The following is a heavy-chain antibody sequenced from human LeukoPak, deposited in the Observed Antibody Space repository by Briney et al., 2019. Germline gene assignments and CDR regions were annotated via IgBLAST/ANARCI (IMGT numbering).Heavy chain of an antibody. J-gene: IGHJ4*02. CDR3: ARGRGSSSWFPLDY. CDR2: INHSGST. V-gene: IGHV4-34*01. D-gene: IGHD6-13*01. Sequence: SETLSPTCAVYGGSFSGYYWSWIRQPPGKGLEWIGEINHSGSTNYNPSLKSRVTISVDTSKNQFSLKLSSVTAADTAVYYCARGRGSSSWFPLDYWGQGTLVTVSS. CDR1: GGSFSGYY.